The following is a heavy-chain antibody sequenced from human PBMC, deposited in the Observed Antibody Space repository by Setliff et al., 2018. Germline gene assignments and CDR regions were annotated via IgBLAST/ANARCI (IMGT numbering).Heavy chain of an antibody. D-gene: IGHD2-8*02. J-gene: IGHJ4*02. CDR3: TVYNTGSSKDHY. V-gene: IGHV4-38-2*02. CDR1: GDSISSTYH. CDR2: INHSGRT. Sequence: SETLSLTCNVSGDSISSTYHWGWIRQSPGKGLEWIGTINHSGRTNYNPSLKSRVTISVDTSKNQFSLKLSSVTAADTALYYCTVYNTGSSKDHYWGQGTPVTVSS.